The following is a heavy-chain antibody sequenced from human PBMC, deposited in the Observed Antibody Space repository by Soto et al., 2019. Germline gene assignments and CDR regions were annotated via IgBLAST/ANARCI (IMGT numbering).Heavy chain of an antibody. Sequence: SETLSLTCTVSRGSVSGRAYYWSWIRQSPGKGLEWIGYIFHSGSTKYNPSLKSRATISVDTSTNQFSLKLTSVTAADTAVYYCAREFNYDYWKGYSSQGYFDNWGQGTQVTVS. V-gene: IGHV4-61*08. D-gene: IGHD3-3*01. CDR1: RGSVSGRAYY. J-gene: IGHJ4*02. CDR2: IFHSGST. CDR3: AREFNYDYWKGYSSQGYFDN.